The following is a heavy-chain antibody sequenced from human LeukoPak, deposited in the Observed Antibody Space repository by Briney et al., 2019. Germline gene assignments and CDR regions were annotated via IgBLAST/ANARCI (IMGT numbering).Heavy chain of an antibody. V-gene: IGHV1-24*01. CDR3: ATDLATAMVKDQSNY. CDR1: GYTLTELS. Sequence: ASVKVSCKVSGYTLTELSIHWVRQAPGKGLEWMGGFDPEYGEIIYAQKFQGRVTMTEDTSTDTAYMELSSLRSGDTAMYYCATDLATAMVKDQSNYWGQGTLVTVSS. D-gene: IGHD5-18*01. CDR2: FDPEYGEI. J-gene: IGHJ4*02.